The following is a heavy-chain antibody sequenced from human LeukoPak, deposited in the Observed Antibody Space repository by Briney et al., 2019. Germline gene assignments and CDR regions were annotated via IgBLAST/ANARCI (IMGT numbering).Heavy chain of an antibody. CDR3: ARETLAAAGVFDY. Sequence: SETLSLTCTVSGGSISSYYWSWIRQPPGKGLEWIGYIYYSGSSNYNPSLKSRVTISVDTSKNQFSLKLNSMTAADTAVYYCARETLAAAGVFDYWGQGTLVTVSS. D-gene: IGHD6-13*01. CDR2: IYYSGSS. CDR1: GGSISSYY. J-gene: IGHJ4*02. V-gene: IGHV4-59*12.